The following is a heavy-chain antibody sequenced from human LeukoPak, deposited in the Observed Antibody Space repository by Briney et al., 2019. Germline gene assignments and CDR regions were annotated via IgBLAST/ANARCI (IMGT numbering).Heavy chain of an antibody. J-gene: IGHJ4*02. CDR3: ALGGIAVAGPYMEDY. CDR1: GGSFSSGSYY. V-gene: IGHV4-61*01. CDR2: IYYSGST. D-gene: IGHD6-19*01. Sequence: SETLSLTCTVSGGSFSSGSYYWSWIRQPPGKGLEWIGYIYYSGSTNYNPSLKSRVTISVDTSKNQFSLKLSSVTAADTAVYYCALGGIAVAGPYMEDYWGQGTLVTVSS.